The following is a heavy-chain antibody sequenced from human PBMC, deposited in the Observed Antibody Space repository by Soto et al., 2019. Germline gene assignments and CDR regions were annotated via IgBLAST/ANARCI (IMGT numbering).Heavy chain of an antibody. CDR2: IHTSEST. CDR3: SPASTSAAGLYFDY. V-gene: IGHV4-4*07. CDR1: GGSITGYY. J-gene: IGHJ4*02. Sequence: WETLSLTCTVSGGSITGYYWSWIRQPAGKGLEWIGRIHTSESTNYNPSLKSLVTLSVDTSNNQISLRQTSLTAADTAVYYCSPASTSAAGLYFDYWGQRTLVTVSS. D-gene: IGHD6-13*01.